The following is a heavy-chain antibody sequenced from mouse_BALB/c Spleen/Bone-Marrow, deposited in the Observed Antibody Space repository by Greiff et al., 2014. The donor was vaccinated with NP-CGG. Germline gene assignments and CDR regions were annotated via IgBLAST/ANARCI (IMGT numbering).Heavy chain of an antibody. CDR3: ARYATATYWFAY. Sequence: QVQLKQSGAELVKPGASVKLSCKASGYPFTSYWMHWVKQRPGQGLEWIGEINPSNGRTNYNEKFKSKTTLTVDKSSSTAYMQRSSLTSEDSAVYYCARYATATYWFAYWGQGTLVTVSA. CDR2: INPSNGRT. J-gene: IGHJ3*01. V-gene: IGHV1S81*02. D-gene: IGHD1-2*01. CDR1: GYPFTSYW.